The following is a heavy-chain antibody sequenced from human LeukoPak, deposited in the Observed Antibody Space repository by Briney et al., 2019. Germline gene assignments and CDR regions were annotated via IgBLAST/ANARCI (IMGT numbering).Heavy chain of an antibody. CDR2: ISGSGGST. J-gene: IGHJ4*02. V-gene: IGHV3-23*01. CDR1: GFTFSSYA. D-gene: IGHD6-13*01. CDR3: AKDEYSSSWPATNY. Sequence: GGSLRLSCAASGFTFSSYAMSWVRQAPGKGLEWVSAISGSGGSTYYADSVKGRFTISRDNPKNTLYLQMNSPRAEDTAVYYCAKDEYSSSWPATNYWGQGTLVTVSS.